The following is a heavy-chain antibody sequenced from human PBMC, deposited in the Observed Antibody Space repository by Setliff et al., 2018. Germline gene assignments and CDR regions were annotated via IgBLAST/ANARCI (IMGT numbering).Heavy chain of an antibody. CDR1: GYTFTSYA. Sequence: ASVKVSCKASGYTFTSYAMHWVRQAPGHRLEWMGWINAGNGNTKYSQKFQGRVTITRDTSASTAYMELSSLRSEDTAVYYCARVGGGSYSSSWGPFDYWGQGTLVTVSS. D-gene: IGHD6-13*01. J-gene: IGHJ4*02. V-gene: IGHV1-3*01. CDR3: ARVGGGSYSSSWGPFDY. CDR2: INAGNGNT.